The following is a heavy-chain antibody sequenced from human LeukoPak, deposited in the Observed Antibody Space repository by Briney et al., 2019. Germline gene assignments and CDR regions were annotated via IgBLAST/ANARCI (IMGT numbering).Heavy chain of an antibody. CDR1: GDSSSHYY. D-gene: IGHD5-12*01. CDR2: IYTSGST. J-gene: IGHJ4*02. Sequence: SETLSLTCSVSGDSSSHYYWSWFRQPPGKGLEWIGLIYTSGSTNYNPSLKSRVTMSVDTSNSQFSLNLNSVTAADTAVYFCARGSAWLPSNWGQGTLVTVSS. CDR3: ARGSAWLPSN. V-gene: IGHV4-4*09.